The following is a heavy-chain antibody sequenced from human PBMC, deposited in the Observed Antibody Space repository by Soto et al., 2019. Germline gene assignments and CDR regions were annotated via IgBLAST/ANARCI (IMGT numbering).Heavy chain of an antibody. V-gene: IGHV1-69*04. J-gene: IGHJ4*02. D-gene: IGHD1-26*01. Sequence: QVNLVQSGTEMKKPGSSVMVSCKVSGGDLSNSGISWVRQAPGQGLEWMGGIFPLLAMVDYSQKFQGRVTISADESTNTAYIALGSLSSDDTAVYYYAQDDGAGFKSWGQGTLVIVSS. CDR1: GGDLSNSG. CDR3: AQDDGAGFKS. CDR2: IFPLLAMV.